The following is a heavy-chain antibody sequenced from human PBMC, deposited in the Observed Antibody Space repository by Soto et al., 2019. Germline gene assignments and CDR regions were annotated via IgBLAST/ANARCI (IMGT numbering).Heavy chain of an antibody. Sequence: SETLSLTCAVSGGSFSTSNWWSWVRQPPGKGLEWIGEVYRTGSTNYNPSLESRLTISVDKSKNQFSLKLTSVTAADTAVYYCARVRATIAAPAIFDFWGKGTLVTVSS. D-gene: IGHD6-13*01. CDR3: ARVRATIAAPAIFDF. CDR2: VYRTGST. J-gene: IGHJ4*02. V-gene: IGHV4-4*02. CDR1: GGSFSTSNW.